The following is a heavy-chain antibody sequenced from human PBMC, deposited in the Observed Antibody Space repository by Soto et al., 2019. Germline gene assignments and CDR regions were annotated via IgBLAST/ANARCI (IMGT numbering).Heavy chain of an antibody. J-gene: IGHJ3*01. CDR2: IHPAGQPI. D-gene: IGHD2-2*01. V-gene: IGHV3-48*03. CDR1: GFTFSSSE. CDR3: ARRGSS. Sequence: EVQLVESGGGLVQPGGSLRLSCVASGFTFSSSEMYWVRQAPGKGLEWVSYIHPAGQPIFYADPVKGRFTISRDNAKNSLYLQMNSLRAEDTAVYYCARRGSSWGQGTMVTVSS.